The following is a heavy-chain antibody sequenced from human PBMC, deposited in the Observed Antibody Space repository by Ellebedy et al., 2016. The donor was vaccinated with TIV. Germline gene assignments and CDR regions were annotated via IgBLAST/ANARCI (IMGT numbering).Heavy chain of an antibody. Sequence: GESLKISXAASGFTFSNAWMSWVRQAPGKGLEWVGRIKSKTDGGTTDYAAPVKGRFTISRDDSKNTLYLQMNSLKTEDTAVYYCTSDKGYYDSSGYYSPFDYWGQGTLVTVSS. J-gene: IGHJ4*02. V-gene: IGHV3-15*01. D-gene: IGHD3-22*01. CDR1: GFTFSNAW. CDR2: IKSKTDGGTT. CDR3: TSDKGYYDSSGYYSPFDY.